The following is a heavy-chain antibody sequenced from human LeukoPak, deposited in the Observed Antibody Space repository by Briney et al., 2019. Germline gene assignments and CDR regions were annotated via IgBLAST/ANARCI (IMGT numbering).Heavy chain of an antibody. CDR3: ARTYEADAFDI. CDR2: ISYDGSNK. J-gene: IGHJ3*02. V-gene: IGHV3-30*04. Sequence: GGSLRLSCAASGFTFSSYAMHWVRQAPGKGLEWVAVISYDGSNKYYADSVKGRFTISRDNSKNTLYLQMNSLRAEDTAVYYCARTYEADAFDIWGQGTMVTVSS. D-gene: IGHD3-22*01. CDR1: GFTFSSYA.